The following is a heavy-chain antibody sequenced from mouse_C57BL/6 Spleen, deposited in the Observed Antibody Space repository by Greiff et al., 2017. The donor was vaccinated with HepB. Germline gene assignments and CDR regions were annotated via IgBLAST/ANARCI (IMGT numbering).Heavy chain of an antibody. J-gene: IGHJ2*01. CDR1: GFTFTDYY. V-gene: IGHV7-3*01. CDR3: ARYIGYEGGYYFDY. Sequence: EVQRVESGGGLVQPGGSLSLSCAASGFTFTDYYMSWVRQPPGKALEWLGFIRNKANGYTTEYSASVKGRFTISRDNSQSILYLQMNALRAEDSATYYCARYIGYEGGYYFDYWGQGTTLTVSS. D-gene: IGHD2-2*01. CDR2: IRNKANGYTT.